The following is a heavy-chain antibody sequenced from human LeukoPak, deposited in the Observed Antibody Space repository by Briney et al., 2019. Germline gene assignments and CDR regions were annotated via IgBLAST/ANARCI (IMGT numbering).Heavy chain of an antibody. J-gene: IGHJ4*02. Sequence: KPSETLSLTCTVSGGSVSSGSYYWSWIRQPPGKGLEWIGYIYYSGSTNYNPSLKSRVTISVDTSKNQFSLKLSSVTAADTAVYYCARGEHIAVAGTSLRGQGTLVTVSS. CDR2: IYYSGST. V-gene: IGHV4-61*01. CDR1: GGSVSSGSYY. CDR3: ARGEHIAVAGTSL. D-gene: IGHD6-19*01.